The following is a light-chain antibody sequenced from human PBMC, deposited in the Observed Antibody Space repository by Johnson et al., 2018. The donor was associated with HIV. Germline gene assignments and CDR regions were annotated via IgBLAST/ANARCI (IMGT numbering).Light chain of an antibody. CDR2: DNN. CDR3: GTWDSSLSAFYV. CDR1: SSNIGNNY. Sequence: QSVLTQPPSVSAAPGQKVTISCSGSSSNIGNNYVSWYQQLPGTAPKLLIYDNNKRPSGIPDRFSGSKSGTSATLGITGLQTGDEADYYCGTWDSSLSAFYVFGTGPKVTGL. V-gene: IGLV1-51*01. J-gene: IGLJ1*01.